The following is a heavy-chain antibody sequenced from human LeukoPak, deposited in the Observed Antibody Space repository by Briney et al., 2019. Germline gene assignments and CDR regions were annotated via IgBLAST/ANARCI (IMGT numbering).Heavy chain of an antibody. CDR2: IYSGGST. CDR1: GFXVSSNY. CDR3: ARSIAVAETYWFVT. Sequence: GGSLRLSCAASGFXVSSNYMSWVRQDPGKGREWGSVIYSGGSTYYADSVKGRFTTSRVNSKNTMYLQMNSLRAEDTAVYYCARSIAVAETYWFVTWGQGTLVTVSS. J-gene: IGHJ5*02. D-gene: IGHD6-19*01. V-gene: IGHV3-53*01.